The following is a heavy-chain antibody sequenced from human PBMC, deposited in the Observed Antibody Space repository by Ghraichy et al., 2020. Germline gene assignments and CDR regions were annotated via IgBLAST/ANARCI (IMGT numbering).Heavy chain of an antibody. CDR2: MNPNSGNT. Sequence: ASVKVSCKASGYTFTSYDINWVRQATGQGLEWMGWMNPNSGNTGYAQKFQGRVTMTRNTSISTAYMELSSLRSEDTAVYYCARVRGYSYGYNFDYWGQGTLVTVSA. CDR3: ARVRGYSYGYNFDY. D-gene: IGHD5-18*01. CDR1: GYTFTSYD. J-gene: IGHJ4*02. V-gene: IGHV1-8*01.